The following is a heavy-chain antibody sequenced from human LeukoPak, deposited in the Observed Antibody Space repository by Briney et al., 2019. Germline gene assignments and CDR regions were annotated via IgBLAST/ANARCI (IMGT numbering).Heavy chain of an antibody. V-gene: IGHV3-7*01. CDR2: IKHDSSET. CDR3: ARGPTDFDASDI. Sequence: PGGSLRLSCAASGFPISSNWMSWVRHVPGKGLESVAHIKHDSSETYYVDTVRGRFIISRDNAKNSLYLQINSLRVENTAVYHCARGPTDFDASDIWGHGTLVTVSS. CDR1: GFPISSNW. J-gene: IGHJ3*02.